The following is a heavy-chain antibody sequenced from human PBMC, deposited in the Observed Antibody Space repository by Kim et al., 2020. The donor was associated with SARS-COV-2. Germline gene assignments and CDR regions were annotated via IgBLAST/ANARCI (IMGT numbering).Heavy chain of an antibody. J-gene: IGHJ4*02. Sequence: SQTLSLTCTVSGGSMSSYYWSWIRQPPGKGLEWIGYIYHSGSTNYNPSLKSRVTISVDTSKTQFSLKLTSVTAADTAIYYCARDSAHYGDFYFDYWGQGA. CDR3: ARDSAHYGDFYFDY. CDR1: GGSMSSYY. CDR2: IYHSGST. V-gene: IGHV4-59*01. D-gene: IGHD4-17*01.